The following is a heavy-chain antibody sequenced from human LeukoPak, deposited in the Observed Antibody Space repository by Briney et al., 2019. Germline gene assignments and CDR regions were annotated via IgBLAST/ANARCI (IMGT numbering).Heavy chain of an antibody. CDR2: IYYSGST. CDR3: ARDRVNWNVPEVWGFDP. Sequence: PSGTLSLTCAVSGGSISSSSYYWGWIRQPPGKGLEWIGSIYYSGSTYYNPSLKSRVTISVDTSKNQFSLKLSSVTAADTAVCYCARDRVNWNVPEVWGFDPWGQGTLVTVSS. V-gene: IGHV4-39*07. J-gene: IGHJ5*02. CDR1: GGSISSSSYY. D-gene: IGHD1-20*01.